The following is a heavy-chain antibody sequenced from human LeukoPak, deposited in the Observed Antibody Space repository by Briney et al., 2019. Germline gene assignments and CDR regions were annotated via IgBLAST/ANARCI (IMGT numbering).Heavy chain of an antibody. CDR1: GYSFASHD. J-gene: IGHJ4*02. Sequence: ASVKVSCKASGYSFASHDINWVRQATGQGLEWMGWMNPNSGNTGYAQKFQDRVTMTRNTSISTAYLELSSLGSEDTAMYYCASALKRGSAGTLIDHWGQGTLVTVSS. V-gene: IGHV1-8*01. D-gene: IGHD6-13*01. CDR2: MNPNSGNT. CDR3: ASALKRGSAGTLIDH.